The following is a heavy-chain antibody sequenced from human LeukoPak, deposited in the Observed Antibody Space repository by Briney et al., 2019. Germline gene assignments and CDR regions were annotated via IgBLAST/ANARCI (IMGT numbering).Heavy chain of an antibody. V-gene: IGHV3-30*18. J-gene: IGHJ6*02. Sequence: WGTLRLSCAASGFTFSSYAMSWVRQAPGKGLEWVAVISYDGSNKYYADSVKGRFTISRDNSKNTLYLQMNSLRAEDTAVYYCAKAQNYYYYYYGMDVWGQGTTVTVSS. CDR1: GFTFSSYA. CDR3: AKAQNYYYYYYGMDV. D-gene: IGHD2/OR15-2a*01. CDR2: ISYDGSNK.